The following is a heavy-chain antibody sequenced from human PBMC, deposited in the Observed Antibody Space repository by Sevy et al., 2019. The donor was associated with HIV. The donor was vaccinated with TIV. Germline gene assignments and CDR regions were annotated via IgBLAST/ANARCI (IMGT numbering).Heavy chain of an antibody. Sequence: GGSLRLSCAASGFTFSDHYVDWVRQAPGKGLEWVGRIRNRPNSYTTEYAASVKCRFTISRDDSRNSVYLQMNSLKIHDSAVYYCVRGPNCGVGGCQQISPYCLDVWGKGATVTVSS. V-gene: IGHV3-72*01. J-gene: IGHJ6*03. CDR3: VRGPNCGVGGCQQISPYCLDV. D-gene: IGHD2-15*01. CDR2: IRNRPNSYTT. CDR1: GFTFSDHY.